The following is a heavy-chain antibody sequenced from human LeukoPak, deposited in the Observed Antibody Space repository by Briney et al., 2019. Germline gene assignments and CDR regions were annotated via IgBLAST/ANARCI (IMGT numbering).Heavy chain of an antibody. Sequence: GGSLRLSCAASGFTFSSYSMNWVRQAPGKGLEWASSISSSTSYIYYADSVRGRFTISRDNAKNSLYLQMNSLRAEDTAVYYCASGYSSGWYPFDYWGQGTLVTVSS. J-gene: IGHJ4*02. V-gene: IGHV3-21*01. D-gene: IGHD6-19*01. CDR3: ASGYSSGWYPFDY. CDR2: ISSSTSYI. CDR1: GFTFSSYS.